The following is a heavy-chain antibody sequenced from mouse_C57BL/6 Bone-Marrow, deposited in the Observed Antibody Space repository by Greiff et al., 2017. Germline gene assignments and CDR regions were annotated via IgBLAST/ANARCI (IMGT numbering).Heavy chain of an antibody. V-gene: IGHV5-9*01. CDR3: SRQVTTVLATKYFDV. D-gene: IGHD1-1*01. Sequence: DVHLVESGGGLVKPGGSLKLSCAASGFTFSSSTMSWVRQTPEKRLQWVAAISGGGGNTYYPDSVKGRFTISRDNDKNILYLKMSSLRSEDTALYYCSRQVTTVLATKYFDVWGTETTVTVSS. J-gene: IGHJ1*03. CDR1: GFTFSSST. CDR2: ISGGGGNT.